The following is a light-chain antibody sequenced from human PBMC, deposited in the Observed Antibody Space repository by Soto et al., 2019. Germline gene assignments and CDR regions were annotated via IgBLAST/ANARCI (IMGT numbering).Light chain of an antibody. CDR1: SSDVGSYNL. Sequence: QSALTQPASVSGSPGQSITISCTGTSSDVGSYNLVSWYQQHPGKAPKLMIYEVSKRPSGVSNRFAGSKSGNTASLTIAGLQAEDEADYYCCSYAGSITFYVFGTGTKVNVL. V-gene: IGLV2-23*02. CDR2: EVS. J-gene: IGLJ1*01. CDR3: CSYAGSITFYV.